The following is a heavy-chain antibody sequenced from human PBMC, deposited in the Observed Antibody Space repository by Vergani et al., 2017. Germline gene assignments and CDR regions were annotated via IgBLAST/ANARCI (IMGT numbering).Heavy chain of an antibody. V-gene: IGHV3-7*03. CDR3: ARWKFRQRGSYYWGMDV. Sequence: EVQLVESGGGLVQPGGSLRLSCAASGFTFSSYWMSWVRQAPGKGLEWVANIKQDGSEKYYGDSVKGRFSISRDNAKNSLYLQMNSLRAEDTAVYYCARWKFRQRGSYYWGMDVWGQGTTVTVSS. D-gene: IGHD1-1*01. J-gene: IGHJ6*02. CDR2: IKQDGSEK. CDR1: GFTFSSYW.